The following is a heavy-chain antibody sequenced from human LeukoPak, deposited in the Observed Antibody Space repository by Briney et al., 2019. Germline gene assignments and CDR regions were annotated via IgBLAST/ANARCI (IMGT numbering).Heavy chain of an antibody. D-gene: IGHD1-26*01. V-gene: IGHV3-23*01. J-gene: IGHJ4*02. CDR1: GFTFGSYA. CDR3: AKDWDRSGGYYFDS. Sequence: GGSLRLSCAASGFTFGSYAMSWVRQAPGKGLEWVSTISDSGGSTYYAVSVEDRFAISRDNPKNTLYLQMNSLRPEDTAVYYCAKDWDRSGGYYFDSWGQGTLVTVSS. CDR2: ISDSGGST.